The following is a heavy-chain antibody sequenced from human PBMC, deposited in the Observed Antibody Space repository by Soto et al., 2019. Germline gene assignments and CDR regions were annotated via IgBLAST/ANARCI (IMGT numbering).Heavy chain of an antibody. V-gene: IGHV3-15*01. CDR2: IKSKTDGGTT. CDR3: TTGPLGYCSGGSCSRKNYYYYGMDV. J-gene: IGHJ6*02. Sequence: PGGSLRLSCAASGFTFSNAWMSWFRQARVKGLEWVGRIKSKTDGGTTDYAAPVKGRFTISRDDSKNTLYLQMNSLKTEDTAVYYCTTGPLGYCSGGSCSRKNYYYYGMDVWGQGTTVTVSS. D-gene: IGHD2-15*01. CDR1: GFTFSNAW.